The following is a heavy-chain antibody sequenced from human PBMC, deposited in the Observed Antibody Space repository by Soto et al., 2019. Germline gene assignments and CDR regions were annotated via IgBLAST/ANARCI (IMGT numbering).Heavy chain of an antibody. CDR1: GGSISSSSYY. Sequence: XETLSLTCTVSGGSISSSSYYWGWIRQPPGKGLEWIGSIYYSGSTYYNPSLKSRVTISVDTSKNQFSLKLSSVTAADTAVYYCARLRPLDAFDIWGQGTMVTVSS. CDR2: IYYSGST. V-gene: IGHV4-39*01. J-gene: IGHJ3*02. CDR3: ARLRPLDAFDI. D-gene: IGHD4-17*01.